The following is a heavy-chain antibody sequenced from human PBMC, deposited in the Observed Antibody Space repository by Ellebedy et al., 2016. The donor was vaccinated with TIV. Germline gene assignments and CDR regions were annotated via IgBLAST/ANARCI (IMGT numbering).Heavy chain of an antibody. CDR3: ARRASYGDYAVQVNPWFDP. V-gene: IGHV3-7*01. CDR1: GFNFRSYW. CDR2: IRQEGDEI. Sequence: GESLKISCAASGFNFRSYWMTSVRQAPVKGLEWVAKIRQEGDEIYYVESVKGRFTISRDNAKNSLFLQMKSLRVQDTAVYYCARRASYGDYAVQVNPWFDPWGQGTLVTVSS. J-gene: IGHJ5*02. D-gene: IGHD4-17*01.